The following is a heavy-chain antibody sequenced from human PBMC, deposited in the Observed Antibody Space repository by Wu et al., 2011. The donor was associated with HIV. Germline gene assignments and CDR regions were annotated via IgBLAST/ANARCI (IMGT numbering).Heavy chain of an antibody. CDR2: MNPNSGNT. CDR1: GYTFTSYD. V-gene: IGHV1-8*03. J-gene: IGHJ2*01. CDR3: ARRVLGIGDFDL. D-gene: IGHD7-27*01. Sequence: QVQLVQSGAEVKKPGASVKVSCKASGYTFTSYDINWVRQATGQGLEWMGWMNPNSGNTGYAQKFQGRVALTRDTSISTAYMDLSSLRSEDTAVYYCARRVLGIGDFDLWGRGTRVTVSS.